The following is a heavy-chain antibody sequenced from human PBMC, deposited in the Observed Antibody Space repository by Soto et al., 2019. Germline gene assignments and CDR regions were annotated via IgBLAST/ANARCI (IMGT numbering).Heavy chain of an antibody. CDR3: ARVDKYYTLRDTYYVFHY. Sequence: GGSLRLSCAASGFSISGYWMHWVRQAPGKGLVWVSHITADGSSTNYADSVKGRFTISRDNAKNTLYLEMGSPRAEDTALYYCARVDKYYTLRDTYYVFHYWGQGTLVTVSS. CDR2: ITADGSST. V-gene: IGHV3-74*01. J-gene: IGHJ4*02. D-gene: IGHD3-16*01. CDR1: GFSISGYW.